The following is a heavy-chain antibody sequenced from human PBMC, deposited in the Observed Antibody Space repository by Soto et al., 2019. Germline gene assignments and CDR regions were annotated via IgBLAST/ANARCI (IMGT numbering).Heavy chain of an antibody. CDR2: MNPNSGNT. J-gene: IGHJ6*02. V-gene: IGHV1-8*01. CDR3: ARGEVMAYYYYGMDV. Sequence: GASVKVSCKASGYTFTSYDINWVRQATGQGLEWMGWMNPNSGNTGYAQKFQGRVTMTRNTSISTAYMELSSLRSEDTAVYYCARGEVMAYYYYGMDVWGQGTTVTVSS. CDR1: GYTFTSYD. D-gene: IGHD2-8*01.